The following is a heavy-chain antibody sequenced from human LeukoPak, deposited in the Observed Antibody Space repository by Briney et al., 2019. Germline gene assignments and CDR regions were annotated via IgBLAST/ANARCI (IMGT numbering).Heavy chain of an antibody. CDR2: ISYDGSNK. CDR1: GFTFSSYG. CDR3: AKDRSVRGVLRVYMDV. J-gene: IGHJ6*03. V-gene: IGHV3-30*18. Sequence: GGSLRLSCAASGFTFSSYGMHWVRQAPGKGLEWVAVISYDGSNKYYADSVKGRFTISRDNSKNTLYLQMNSLRAEDTAVYYCAKDRSVRGVLRVYMDVWGKGTTVTVSS. D-gene: IGHD3-10*01.